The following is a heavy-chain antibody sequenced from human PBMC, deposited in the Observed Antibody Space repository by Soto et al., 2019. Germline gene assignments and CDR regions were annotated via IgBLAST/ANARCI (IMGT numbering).Heavy chain of an antibody. V-gene: IGHV3-21*01. CDR3: ARICPLWFGEPDAFDI. CDR2: ISSSSSYI. CDR1: GFTFSSYS. J-gene: IGHJ3*02. D-gene: IGHD3-10*01. Sequence: PGGSLRLSCAASGFTFSSYSMNWVRQAPGKGLEWVSSISSSSSYIYYADSVKGRFTISRDNAKNSLYLQMNSLRAEDTAVYYCARICPLWFGEPDAFDIWGQGTMVTVSS.